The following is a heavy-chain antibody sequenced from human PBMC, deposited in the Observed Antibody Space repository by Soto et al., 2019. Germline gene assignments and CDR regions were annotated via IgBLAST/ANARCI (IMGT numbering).Heavy chain of an antibody. V-gene: IGHV3-23*01. CDR2: ISGSGGST. J-gene: IGHJ4*02. CDR1: GFNFSNYV. D-gene: IGHD6-19*01. Sequence: EVQLLESGGGLVQPGGSLRLSCAAPGFNFSNYVMNWVRQAPGKGLEWVSVISGSGGSTYYADSVKGRFTISRDNSKNTLYLQMNSLRGEDTAVYYCARRSSGWYFDYWGQGTLVTVSS. CDR3: ARRSSGWYFDY.